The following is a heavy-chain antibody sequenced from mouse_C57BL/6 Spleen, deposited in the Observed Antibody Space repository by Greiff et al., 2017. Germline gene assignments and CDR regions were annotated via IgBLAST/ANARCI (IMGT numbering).Heavy chain of an antibody. D-gene: IGHD1-1*01. CDR2: IDPETGGT. J-gene: IGHJ2*01. Sequence: VQLQQSGAELVRPGASVTLSCKASGYTFTDYEMHWVKQTPVHGLEWIGAIDPETGGTAYNQKFKGKAILTADKSSSTAYMELRSLTSEDSAVYYFTRGITTVVATGDFDYWGQGTTLTVSS. CDR3: TRGITTVVATGDFDY. V-gene: IGHV1-15*01. CDR1: GYTFTDYE.